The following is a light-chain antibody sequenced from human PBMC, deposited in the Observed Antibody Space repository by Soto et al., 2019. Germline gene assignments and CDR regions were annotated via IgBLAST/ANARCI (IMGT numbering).Light chain of an antibody. Sequence: DIQITQSPSSLSASVGDRVTITCRASQSISIYLNWYQQTPGKAPKLLIYAASSLESGVPSRFSASGSGTDFTLTISSLQPEDSATYYCQQSYFTCWTFGPGTKVVVK. V-gene: IGKV1-39*01. J-gene: IGKJ3*01. CDR1: QSISIY. CDR2: AAS. CDR3: QQSYFTCWT.